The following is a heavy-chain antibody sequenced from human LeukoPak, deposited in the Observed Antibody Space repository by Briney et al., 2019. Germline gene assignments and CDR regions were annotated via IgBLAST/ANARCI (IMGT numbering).Heavy chain of an antibody. J-gene: IGHJ4*02. D-gene: IGHD2-2*01. CDR2: ISAYNGNT. CDR1: GYTFTSYG. CDR3: ARALVVVPAATREGLDY. V-gene: IGHV1-18*01. Sequence: ASVKVSCKASGYTFTSYGISWVRQAPGQGLEWMGWISAYNGNTNYAQKLQGRVTMTTDTSTSTAYMELRSLRSDDTAVYYCARALVVVPAATREGLDYWGQGTLVTVSS.